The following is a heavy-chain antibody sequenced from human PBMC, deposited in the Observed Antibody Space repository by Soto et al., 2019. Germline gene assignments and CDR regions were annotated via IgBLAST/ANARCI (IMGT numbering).Heavy chain of an antibody. V-gene: IGHV5-51*01. CDR3: AILSTSPSKDLSYSYFSIDV. CDR1: EYTFTSSW. D-gene: IGHD3-9*01. CDR2: IYPLDSDI. J-gene: IGHJ6*03. Sequence: GESLKISCQGSEYTFTSSWIAWVRQMSGKGLEYMGIIYPLDSDIRYNPSFQGHVTISADRSINTAFLHWSSLRASDTAMYYCAILSTSPSKDLSYSYFSIDVWGPGTTVTVSS.